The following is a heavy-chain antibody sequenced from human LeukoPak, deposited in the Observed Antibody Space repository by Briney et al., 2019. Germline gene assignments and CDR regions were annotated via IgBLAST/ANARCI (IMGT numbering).Heavy chain of an antibody. D-gene: IGHD3-3*01. CDR2: IYYSGST. CDR1: GGSISGYY. V-gene: IGHV4-59*08. J-gene: IGHJ4*02. CDR3: ARYDLSPSKHLDY. Sequence: SETLSLTCTVYGGSISGYYWSWIRQPPGKGLEWIGWIYYSGSTQYNPSLKSRVTISVDKSNNQFSLNLSSVTAADTAVYYCARYDLSPSKHLDYWGQGTLVTVSS.